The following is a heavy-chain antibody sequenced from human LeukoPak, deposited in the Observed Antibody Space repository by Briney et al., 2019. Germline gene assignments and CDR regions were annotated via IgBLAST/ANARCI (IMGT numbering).Heavy chain of an antibody. CDR2: INYSGKT. CDR3: ARSSYSSGRYGGLDV. Sequence: SETLSLTCTVSGDSFTSTDDFWGWIRQPPGKGLEWIGSINYSGKTYYNPSLKSRVIISVDTSKNLVSLRLSSVTAADTAVYYCARSSYSSGRYGGLDVWGQGTTVTVSS. J-gene: IGHJ6*02. CDR1: GDSFTSTDDF. V-gene: IGHV4-39*01. D-gene: IGHD3-22*01.